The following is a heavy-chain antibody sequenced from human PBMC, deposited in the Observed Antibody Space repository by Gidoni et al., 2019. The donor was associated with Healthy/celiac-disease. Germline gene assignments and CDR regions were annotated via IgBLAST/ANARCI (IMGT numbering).Heavy chain of an antibody. CDR2: ISYSGIT. D-gene: IGHD2-15*01. J-gene: IGHJ3*02. V-gene: IGHV4-39*01. CDR3: ARRTIGYDAFDI. CDR1: GGSISSNNYY. Sequence: QLQLQESGPGLVKPSETLSLTCTVSGGSISSNNYYWAWIRQPPGKGLEWVGNISYSGITYYNPSLKSRVTISVDTSKNQFSLKLNSVTAADTAVYYCARRTIGYDAFDIWGRGTVVTVSS.